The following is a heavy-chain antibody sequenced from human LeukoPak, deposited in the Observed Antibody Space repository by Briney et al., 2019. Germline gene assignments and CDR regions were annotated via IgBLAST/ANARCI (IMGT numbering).Heavy chain of an antibody. CDR3: AKTYSSSRAHYYYYYYMDV. Sequence: PGGSLRLSCAASGFTFSSYGMSWVRQAPGKGLEWVSAISSSGGSTYYADSVKGRFTISRDSSKNTLYLQMNSLRAEDTAVYYCAKTYSSSRAHYYYYYYMDVWGKGTTVTISS. CDR2: ISSSGGST. J-gene: IGHJ6*03. D-gene: IGHD6-13*01. V-gene: IGHV3-23*01. CDR1: GFTFSSYG.